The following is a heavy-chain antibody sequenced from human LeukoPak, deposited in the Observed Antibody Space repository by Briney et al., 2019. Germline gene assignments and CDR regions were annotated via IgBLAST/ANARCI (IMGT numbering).Heavy chain of an antibody. J-gene: IGHJ4*02. CDR2: ISGSGGST. CDR3: AKSDDFWSGYYGDFDF. D-gene: IGHD3-3*01. CDR1: GFTFSTYA. Sequence: TGGSLRLSCAASGFTFSTYAMSWVRQAPGKGLEWVSGISGSGGSTYYADSVKGRFTISRDNSKNTLYLQMNSLSPEDTAVYYCAKSDDFWSGYYGDFDFWGQGILVTVSS. V-gene: IGHV3-23*01.